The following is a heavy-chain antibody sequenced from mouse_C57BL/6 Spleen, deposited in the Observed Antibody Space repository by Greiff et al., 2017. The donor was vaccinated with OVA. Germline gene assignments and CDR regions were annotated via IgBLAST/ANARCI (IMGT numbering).Heavy chain of an antibody. J-gene: IGHJ3*01. V-gene: IGHV1-69*01. CDR3: ARSPYSKGDWFAY. CDR2: IDPSDSYT. D-gene: IGHD2-5*01. CDR1: GYTFTSYW. Sequence: QVQLQQSGAELVMPGASVKLSCKASGYTFTSYWMHWVKQRPGQGLEWIGEIDPSDSYTNYNQKFKGKSTLTVDKSSSTAYMQLSSLTSEDSAVYYCARSPYSKGDWFAYWGQGTLVTVSA.